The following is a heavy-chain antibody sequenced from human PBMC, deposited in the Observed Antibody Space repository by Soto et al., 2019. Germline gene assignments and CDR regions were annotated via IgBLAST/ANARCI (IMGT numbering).Heavy chain of an antibody. J-gene: IGHJ4*02. CDR2: IDLSDSYT. CDR1: GYSFTSYW. D-gene: IGHD3-22*01. V-gene: IGHV5-10-1*01. CDR3: AVGRITYYYDSSGYPADY. Sequence: GESLKISGKGSGYSFTSYWISWVRQMPGKGREGMGRIDLSDSYTNYSPSFQGNVTMSADKSISTAYLQWSSLKASDTAMYYCAVGRITYYYDSSGYPADYWGQGTLVTVSS.